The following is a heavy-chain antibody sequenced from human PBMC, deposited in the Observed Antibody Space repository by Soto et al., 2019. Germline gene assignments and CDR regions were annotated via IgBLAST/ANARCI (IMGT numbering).Heavy chain of an antibody. CDR1: GYTFTSYG. V-gene: IGHV1-18*01. CDR3: ASSGASMITRWARAFDI. J-gene: IGHJ3*02. Sequence: ASVKVSCKASGYTFTSYGISWVRQAPGQGLEWMGWISAYNGNTNYAQKPQGRVTMTTDTSTSTAYMELRSLRSDDTAVYYCASSGASMITRWARAFDIWGQGTMVTVSS. CDR2: ISAYNGNT. D-gene: IGHD3-16*01.